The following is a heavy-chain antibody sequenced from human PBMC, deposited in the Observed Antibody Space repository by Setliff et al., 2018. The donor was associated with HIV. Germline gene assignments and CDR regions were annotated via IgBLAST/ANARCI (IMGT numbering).Heavy chain of an antibody. J-gene: IGHJ4*02. D-gene: IGHD3-22*01. CDR2: INPNSGGT. CDR3: ARDYSPTFYYYDSSGTFDY. Sequence: GASVKVSCKASGYSFTDYYMHWVRQAPGQELGWMGRINPNSGGTNYAQKFQGRVTMTRDTSIRTAYMELSSLRSEDTAVYYCARDYSPTFYYYDSSGTFDYWGQGTLVTVSS. CDR1: GYSFTDYY. V-gene: IGHV1-2*06.